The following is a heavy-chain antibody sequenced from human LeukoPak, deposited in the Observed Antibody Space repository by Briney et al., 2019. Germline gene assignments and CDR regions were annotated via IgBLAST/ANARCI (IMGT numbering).Heavy chain of an antibody. CDR2: FDPEDGET. D-gene: IGHD3-10*01. CDR1: GYTLTELS. V-gene: IGHV1-24*01. Sequence: ASVKVSCKVSGYTLTELSMHWVRQAPGKGLEWMGGFDPEDGETIYAQKFQGRVTMTEDTSTDTAYMELSSLRSEDTAVYYCATKTTMVRGDTNWFDPWGQGTLVTVSS. CDR3: ATKTTMVRGDTNWFDP. J-gene: IGHJ5*02.